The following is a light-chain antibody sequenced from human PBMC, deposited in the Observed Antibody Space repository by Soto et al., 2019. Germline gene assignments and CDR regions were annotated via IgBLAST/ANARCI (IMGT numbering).Light chain of an antibody. V-gene: IGLV1-51*01. J-gene: IGLJ1*01. CDR1: SSNIGCNS. Sequence: QSVLTQPPSVSAAPGQKVTISCSGSSSNIGCNSVSWYQQLPGTSPKLLIYDDNKRPSGIPDRFSGSKSGTSATLGITGLQTGDEADYYCGSWDSSLSADVLGTGTKVTVL. CDR2: DDN. CDR3: GSWDSSLSADV.